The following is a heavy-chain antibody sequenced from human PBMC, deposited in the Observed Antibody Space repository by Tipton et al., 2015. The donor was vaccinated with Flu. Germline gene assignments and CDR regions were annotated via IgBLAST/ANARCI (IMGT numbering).Heavy chain of an antibody. D-gene: IGHD1-7*01. CDR1: GYSISSGYY. V-gene: IGHV4-38-2*02. CDR2: IYHSGST. J-gene: IGHJ4*02. Sequence: TLSLTCTVSGYSISSGYYWGWIRQPPGKGLEWIGSIYHSGSTYYNPSLKSRVTISGDTSKNQFSLKLSSVTAADTAVYYCASFISEYNWNYGEGLDYWGQGTLVTVSS. CDR3: ASFISEYNWNYGEGLDY.